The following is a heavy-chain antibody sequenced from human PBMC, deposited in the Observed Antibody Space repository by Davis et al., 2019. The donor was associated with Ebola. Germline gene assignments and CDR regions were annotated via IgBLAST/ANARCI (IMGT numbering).Heavy chain of an antibody. J-gene: IGHJ2*01. Sequence: GESLKISCAASGFTFSSYSMNWVRQAPGKGLEWVSYISSSSSTTYYADSVKGRFTISRDNSKNTLYLQMNSLRAEDTAVYYCAKADIVGATTDWYFDLWGRGTLVTVSS. CDR1: GFTFSSYS. CDR2: ISSSSSTT. V-gene: IGHV3-48*01. CDR3: AKADIVGATTDWYFDL. D-gene: IGHD1-26*01.